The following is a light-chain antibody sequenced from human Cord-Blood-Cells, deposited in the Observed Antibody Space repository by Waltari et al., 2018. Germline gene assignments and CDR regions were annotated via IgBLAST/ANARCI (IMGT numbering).Light chain of an antibody. CDR1: QSVSSN. J-gene: IGKJ4*01. V-gene: IGKV3-15*01. CDR2: GAA. CDR3: QQYNNWPPLT. Sequence: EILMTQSPATLSVSPGERATLSCRASQSVSSNLAWYQQKPGQAPRLLIYGAATRATGIPGRFSGSGSGTEFTLTISSLQSEDFAVYYCQQYNNWPPLTFGGGTKVEIK.